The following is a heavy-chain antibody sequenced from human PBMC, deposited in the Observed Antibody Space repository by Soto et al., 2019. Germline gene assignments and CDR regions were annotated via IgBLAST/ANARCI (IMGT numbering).Heavy chain of an antibody. CDR1: GFAFGTFA. D-gene: IGHD5-12*01. CDR2: ISGGGDVT. J-gene: IGHJ4*02. Sequence: GESLKISCAASGFAFGTFAMSWVRQAPGKGLLWVSSISGGGDVTFYADPVKGRFTISRDNSRNTLYLHINSLRPEDTAIYYCTRDYGSYSGYDRTDLFDYWGQGALVTVSS. V-gene: IGHV3-23*01. CDR3: TRDYGSYSGYDRTDLFDY.